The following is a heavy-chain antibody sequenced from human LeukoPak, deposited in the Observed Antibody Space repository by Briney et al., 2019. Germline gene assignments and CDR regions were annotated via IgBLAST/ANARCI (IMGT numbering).Heavy chain of an antibody. CDR2: QYYGSHT. D-gene: IGHD3-16*01. CDR3: ARHWGHNYYYGLGV. V-gene: IGHV4-39*01. Sequence: SETLSLTCSVSSGSTRDKYYWGWIRQPPGKGLEWIASQYYGSHTYYTPSLESRVTISLDASRNQFSPQLRSVTAADTAVYYCARHWGHNYYYGLGVWGQGTSVIVAS. J-gene: IGHJ6*02. CDR1: SGSTRDKYY.